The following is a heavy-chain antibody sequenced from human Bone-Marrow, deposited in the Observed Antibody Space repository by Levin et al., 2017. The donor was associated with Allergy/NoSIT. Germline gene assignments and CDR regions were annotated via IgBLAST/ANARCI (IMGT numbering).Heavy chain of an antibody. V-gene: IGHV3-23*01. CDR3: AKEGLAVAGYYFDS. Sequence: GGSLRLSCAASGFTFSSYAMSWVRQAPGKGLEWVSSISGSGTITHYAESVKGRFTISRDISKNILHPQMNSLRAEDTAIYFCAKEGLAVAGYYFDSWGQGTLVTVSS. D-gene: IGHD6-19*01. CDR2: ISGSGTIT. CDR1: GFTFSSYA. J-gene: IGHJ4*02.